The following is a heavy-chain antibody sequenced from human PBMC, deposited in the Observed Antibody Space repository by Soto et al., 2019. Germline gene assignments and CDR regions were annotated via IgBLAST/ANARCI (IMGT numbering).Heavy chain of an antibody. CDR3: ARDKITGLFDY. CDR1: GGSFSGYS. D-gene: IGHD2-8*02. CDR2: INHSGST. Sequence: QVQLQQWGAGLLKPSETLSLTCAVYGGSFSGYSWAWIRQPPGTGLEWIGEINHSGSTNYNPSLKSRVTISVDTSKNQFSLKRTSVTAAHTAVYYCARDKITGLFDYWGQGTLVTVSS. J-gene: IGHJ4*02. V-gene: IGHV4-34*01.